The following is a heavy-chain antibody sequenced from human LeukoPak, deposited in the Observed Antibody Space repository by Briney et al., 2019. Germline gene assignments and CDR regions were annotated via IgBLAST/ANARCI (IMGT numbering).Heavy chain of an antibody. CDR2: ISSSGSTI. CDR1: GFTFSDHY. Sequence: PGGSLRPSCAASGFTFSDHYMDWVRQAPGRGLEWVSYISSSGSTIYYADSVKGRFTISRDNAKNSLYLQMNSLRAEDTAVYYCARGYYDSSGPLGYWGQGTLVTVSS. J-gene: IGHJ4*02. CDR3: ARGYYDSSGPLGY. D-gene: IGHD3-22*01. V-gene: IGHV3-11*04.